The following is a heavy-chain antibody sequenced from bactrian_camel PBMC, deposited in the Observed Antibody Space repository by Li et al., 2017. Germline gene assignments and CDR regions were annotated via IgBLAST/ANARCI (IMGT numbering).Heavy chain of an antibody. CDR1: GIPFSTTS. V-gene: IGHV3S40*01. CDR2: INNGGLMT. CDR3: AFGVYGDNWNGWNSASTYDV. D-gene: IGHD3*01. J-gene: IGHJ4*01. Sequence: VQLVESGGDSVQAGGSLRLSCAASGIPFSTTSMSWVRQAPGKGLEWVSGINNGGLMTYYADSVMGRFSISKDNAKNTLYLQMNRLKPEDTAMYYCAFGVYGDNWNGWNSASTYDVWGQGTQVTVS.